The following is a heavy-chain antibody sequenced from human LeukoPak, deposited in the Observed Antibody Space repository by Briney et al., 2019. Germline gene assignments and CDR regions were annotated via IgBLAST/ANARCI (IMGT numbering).Heavy chain of an antibody. CDR2: MNPNSGNT. Sequence: ASVKVSCKASGGTFSSYAINWVRQATGQGLEWMGWMNPNSGNTGYAQKFQGRVTITRNTSISTAYMELSSLRSEDTAVYYCARGATWYYYYYMDVWGKGTTVTVSS. D-gene: IGHD1-1*01. J-gene: IGHJ6*03. CDR3: ARGATWYYYYYMDV. V-gene: IGHV1-8*03. CDR1: GGTFSSYA.